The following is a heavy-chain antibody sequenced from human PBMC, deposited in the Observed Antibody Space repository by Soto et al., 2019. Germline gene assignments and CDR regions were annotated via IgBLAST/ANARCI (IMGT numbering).Heavy chain of an antibody. Sequence: EVQLVESVGGLVQPGGSLRLSCAASGFTFSSHWMHWVRQAPGKGLVWVSRINGDGSSTSYADSVKGRFTISRDNAKNMLYLQVNSLRADDTAVYYCAGSPGLSRISGTTLGDWGQGTLGPVAS. CDR1: GFTFSSHW. D-gene: IGHD1-7*01. CDR3: AGSPGLSRISGTTLGD. V-gene: IGHV3-74*01. CDR2: INGDGSST. J-gene: IGHJ4*01.